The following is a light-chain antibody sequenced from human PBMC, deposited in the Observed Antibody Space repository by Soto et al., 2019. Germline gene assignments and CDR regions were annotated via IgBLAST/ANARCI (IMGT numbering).Light chain of an antibody. V-gene: IGKV3-20*01. CDR2: GAS. CDR1: QSVSSAY. J-gene: IGKJ2*01. Sequence: EIVLTQSPGALSLSPGERATLSCRASQSVSSAYVAWYQQIPAQAPRLLIYGASSRATGSPDRFSGSRSVTDFTRPISGLALEGFAGYDFQHSGRSGYLFGQGNELELK. CDR3: QHSGRSGYL.